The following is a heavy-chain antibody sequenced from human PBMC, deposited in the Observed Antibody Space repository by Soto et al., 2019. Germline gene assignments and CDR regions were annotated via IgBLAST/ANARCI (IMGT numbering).Heavy chain of an antibody. V-gene: IGHV1-3*01. CDR1: GYTFTSYA. Sequence: ASVKVSSKASGYTFTSYAMHWVRQAPGQRLEWMGWINAGNGNTKYSQKFQGRVTITSDTSASTAYMELSSLRSDDTAVYYCARSIVVVTAIDYWGQGNLVTVSS. D-gene: IGHD2-21*02. CDR2: INAGNGNT. CDR3: ARSIVVVTAIDY. J-gene: IGHJ4*02.